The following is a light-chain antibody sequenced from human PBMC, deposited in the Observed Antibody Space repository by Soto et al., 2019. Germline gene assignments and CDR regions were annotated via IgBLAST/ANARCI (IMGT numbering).Light chain of an antibody. Sequence: EIVLTQSPATLSLSPGERATLSCRASQSVSRYLAWYQQKPGQAPRLLIYDTSNRASGIPARFSGSGSGTDFTLTISSLEPEDSAVYYCQQRSNWPPEYTFGQGTSLEIK. V-gene: IGKV3-11*01. CDR3: QQRSNWPPEYT. CDR1: QSVSRY. J-gene: IGKJ2*01. CDR2: DTS.